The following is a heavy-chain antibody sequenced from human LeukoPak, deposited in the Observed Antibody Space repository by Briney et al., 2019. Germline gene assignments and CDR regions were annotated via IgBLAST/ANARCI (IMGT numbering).Heavy chain of an antibody. CDR1: GGSFSGYY. D-gene: IGHD2-2*01. J-gene: IGHJ6*03. Sequence: SETLSLTCAVYGGSFSGYYWSWIRQPPGKWLEWIGEINHSGSTNYNPSLKSRVTISVDTSKNQFSLKLSSVTAADTAVYYCARVHCTSTSCYGDYYYMDVWGKGTTVTTSS. CDR3: ARVHCTSTSCYGDYYYMDV. V-gene: IGHV4-34*01. CDR2: INHSGST.